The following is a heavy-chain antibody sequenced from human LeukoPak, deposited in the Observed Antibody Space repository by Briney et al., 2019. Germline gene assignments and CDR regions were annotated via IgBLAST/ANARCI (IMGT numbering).Heavy chain of an antibody. Sequence: ASVRVSCKASGYTFIGYYVHWVRQAPGQGLEWMGWVNPNSGGTDYAQKFQGRITMTRETSISTAYMELSRLRSDDTAVYYCARDLRRIAARRNDAFDIWGQGTMVTVSS. CDR3: ARDLRRIAARRNDAFDI. D-gene: IGHD6-6*01. V-gene: IGHV1-2*02. CDR2: VNPNSGGT. J-gene: IGHJ3*02. CDR1: GYTFIGYY.